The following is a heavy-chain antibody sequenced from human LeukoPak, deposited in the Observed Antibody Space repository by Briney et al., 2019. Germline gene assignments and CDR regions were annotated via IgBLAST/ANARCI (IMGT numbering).Heavy chain of an antibody. J-gene: IGHJ6*03. CDR1: GCSISSSSYY. Sequence: PSDSVSLACTVSGCSISSSSYYWGWMRQPPGKGLEWIGSIYYSGSTYYNQSLKSRVTISVDTSNNQFSLQLSSVTAADTAVYYCARESPSSSCTSYYYYYYMDVWGEGTTVTVSS. V-gene: IGHV4-39*07. D-gene: IGHD6-13*01. CDR3: ARESPSSSCTSYYYYYYMDV. CDR2: IYYSGST.